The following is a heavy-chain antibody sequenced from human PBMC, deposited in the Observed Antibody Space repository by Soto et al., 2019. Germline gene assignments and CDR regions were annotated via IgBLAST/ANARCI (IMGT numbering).Heavy chain of an antibody. V-gene: IGHV1-18*01. CDR1: RYTFTSYG. Sequence: ASVKVSCKASRYTFTSYGISWVRQAPGQGLEWMGWISAYNGNTNYAQKLQGRVTMTTDTSTSTAYMELRSLRSDDTAVYYCARGSSSPDYYYYYMDVWGKGTTVTVSS. CDR3: ARGSSSPDYYYYYMDV. CDR2: ISAYNGNT. J-gene: IGHJ6*03. D-gene: IGHD6-6*01.